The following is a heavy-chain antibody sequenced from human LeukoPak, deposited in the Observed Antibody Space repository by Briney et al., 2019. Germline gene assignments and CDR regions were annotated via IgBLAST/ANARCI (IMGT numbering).Heavy chain of an antibody. CDR1: GFTFSTYS. CDR2: ISSSSSTI. J-gene: IGHJ3*02. Sequence: GGSLRLSCAASGFTFSTYSMNWVRQSPGKGLEWVSYISSSSSTIYYADSVKGRFTISRDNAKNSLYLQMNSLRAEDTAVYYCARGRPVGDAFDIWGQGTMVTVSS. CDR3: ARGRPVGDAFDI. V-gene: IGHV3-48*01.